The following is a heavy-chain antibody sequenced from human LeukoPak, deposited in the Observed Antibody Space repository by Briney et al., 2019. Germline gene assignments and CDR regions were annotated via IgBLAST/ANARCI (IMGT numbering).Heavy chain of an antibody. CDR1: GFTFSSYG. CDR2: IWSDGSSK. CDR3: TRNWGSDNWFDP. Sequence: GRSLRLSCAASGFTFSSYGMHWVRQAPGKGLEWVAVIWSDGSSKHYADSVKGRFTISRDNSKNTLYLQMNSLRAEDTAVYYCTRNWGSDNWFDPWGQGTLVTVSS. D-gene: IGHD7-27*01. V-gene: IGHV3-33*01. J-gene: IGHJ5*02.